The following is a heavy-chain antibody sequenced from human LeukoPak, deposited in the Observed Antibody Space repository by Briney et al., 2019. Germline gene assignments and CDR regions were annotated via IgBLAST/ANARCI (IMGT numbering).Heavy chain of an antibody. CDR3: ATTPGIAVAGTSDAFDI. J-gene: IGHJ3*02. CDR1: GYSFTSYW. V-gene: IGHV5-51*01. CDR2: IYPGDSDT. Sequence: HGESLKISCKGSGYSFTSYWIGWVRQMPGKGLEWMGIIYPGDSDTRYSPSFQGQVTISADKSISTAYLQWSSLKASGTAMYYCATTPGIAVAGTSDAFDIWGQGTMVTVSS. D-gene: IGHD6-19*01.